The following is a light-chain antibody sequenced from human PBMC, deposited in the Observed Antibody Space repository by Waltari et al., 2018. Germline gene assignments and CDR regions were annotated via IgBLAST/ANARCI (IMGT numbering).Light chain of an antibody. CDR2: GAS. CDR1: QGISSH. J-gene: IGKJ1*01. CDR3: QQYSGYPRT. V-gene: IGKV1-16*02. Sequence: DIQMTQSPSSVSASVGDRVTITCRASQGISSHLAWFQQKPGQAPKSLIYGASSLPRGVPSKFSGSGSGTEFTLTINSLQPEDYATYYCQQYSGYPRTCGQGTRVEI.